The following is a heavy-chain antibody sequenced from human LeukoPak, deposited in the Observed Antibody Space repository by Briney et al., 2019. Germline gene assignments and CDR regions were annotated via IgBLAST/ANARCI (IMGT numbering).Heavy chain of an antibody. Sequence: SETPSLTCAVYGGSFSGYYWSWIRQPPGKGLEWIGEINHSGSTNYNPSLKSRVTMSVDTSKNQFSLKLSSVTAADTAVYYCARDRGSYYYGSGSYSPFDYWGQGTLVTVSS. D-gene: IGHD3-10*01. CDR3: ARDRGSYYYGSGSYSPFDY. CDR2: INHSGST. V-gene: IGHV4-34*01. CDR1: GGSFSGYY. J-gene: IGHJ4*02.